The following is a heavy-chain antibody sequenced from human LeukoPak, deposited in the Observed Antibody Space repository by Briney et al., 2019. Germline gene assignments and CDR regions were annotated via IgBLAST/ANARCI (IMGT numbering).Heavy chain of an antibody. Sequence: SETLSLTCTVSGGSISSSSYYWGWIRQPPGKGLEWIGSIYYSGSTYYNPSLKSRVTISVDTSKNQFSLKLSSVTAADTAVYYCASGYSSSLAYWGQGTLVTVSS. J-gene: IGHJ4*02. D-gene: IGHD6-6*01. V-gene: IGHV4-39*07. CDR3: ASGYSSSLAY. CDR2: IYYSGST. CDR1: GGSISSSSYY.